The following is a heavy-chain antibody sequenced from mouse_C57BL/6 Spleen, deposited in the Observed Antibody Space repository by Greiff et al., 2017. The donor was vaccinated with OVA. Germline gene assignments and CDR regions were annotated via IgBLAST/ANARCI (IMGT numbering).Heavy chain of an antibody. V-gene: IGHV5-16*01. CDR1: GFTFSDYY. D-gene: IGHD2-12*01. J-gene: IGHJ4*01. CDR2: INYDGSST. CDR3: ARFLLYEAMDY. Sequence: EVNVVESEGGLVQPGSSMKLSCTASGFTFSDYYMAWVRQVPEKGLEWVANINYDGSSTYYLDSLKSRFIISRDNAKNILYLQMSSLKSEDTATYYCARFLLYEAMDYWGEGTSETVSS.